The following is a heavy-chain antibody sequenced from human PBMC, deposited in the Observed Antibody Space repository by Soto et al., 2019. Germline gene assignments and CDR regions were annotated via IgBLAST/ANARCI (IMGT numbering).Heavy chain of an antibody. CDR2: IYYSGST. V-gene: IGHV4-31*03. CDR3: ARDTLRTSLSL. Sequence: SETLSLTCTVSGGSISTGGYYWSWIRQHPGKGLEWIGNIYYSGSTYYNPSLKSRVTISVDTSKNQFSLKLSSVTAADTAVYYCARDTLRTSLSLWGQGTLVTVSS. J-gene: IGHJ4*02. CDR1: GGSISTGGYY. D-gene: IGHD4-17*01.